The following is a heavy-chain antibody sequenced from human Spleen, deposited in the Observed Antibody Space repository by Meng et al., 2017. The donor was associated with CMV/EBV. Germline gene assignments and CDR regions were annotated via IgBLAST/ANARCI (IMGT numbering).Heavy chain of an antibody. V-gene: IGHV3-7*01. CDR2: INQDGSEK. Sequence: GESLKISCAASGFTITSYWMSWVRQAPGRGLEWVANINQDGSEKYYVDSVKGRFTVSRDNVKNSLYLQMHSLRAEDTAVYYCARDRAKDSSGIDAFDIWGQGTMVTVSS. D-gene: IGHD6-13*01. CDR3: ARDRAKDSSGIDAFDI. CDR1: GFTITSYW. J-gene: IGHJ3*02.